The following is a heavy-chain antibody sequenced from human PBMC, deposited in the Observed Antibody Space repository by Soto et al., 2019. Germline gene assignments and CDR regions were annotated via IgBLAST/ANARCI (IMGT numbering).Heavy chain of an antibody. J-gene: IGHJ6*02. CDR1: GGSISSGGYY. CDR3: ARVSGIYYYGMDV. CDR2: INYLGNT. Sequence: PSETLSLTCTVSGGSISSGGYYWSWIRQPPGKGLEWIAYINYLGNTYYNPSLKSRVAISVDTSKNQFSLKLSSVTAADTAVYYCARVSGIYYYGMDVWGQGTTVTVSS. V-gene: IGHV4-61*08. D-gene: IGHD3-10*01.